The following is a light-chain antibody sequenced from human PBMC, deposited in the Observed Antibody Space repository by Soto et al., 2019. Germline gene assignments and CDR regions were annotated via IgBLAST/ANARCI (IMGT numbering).Light chain of an antibody. Sequence: EIVMTQSPATLSVSPGERATLSCRASQSVGNNLAWHQQKPGQAPRLLIYGASTRATGVPARFRGSGSGTQFTLPISSLQSEDFAVYYCQQYNNWPPYTFGQGTKLEIK. J-gene: IGKJ2*01. CDR2: GAS. V-gene: IGKV3-15*01. CDR3: QQYNNWPPYT. CDR1: QSVGNN.